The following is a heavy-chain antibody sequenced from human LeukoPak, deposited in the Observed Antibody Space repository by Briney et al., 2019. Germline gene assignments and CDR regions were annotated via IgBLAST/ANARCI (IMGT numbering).Heavy chain of an antibody. CDR1: GFTFSSYS. Sequence: GGSLRLSCAASGFTFSSYSMNWVRQAPGKGPEWVSSISSSSSYIYYADSVKGRFTISRDNAKNSLYLQMNSLRAEDTAVYYCARAPGGFDAFDIWGQGTMVTVSS. CDR3: ARAPGGFDAFDI. V-gene: IGHV3-21*01. J-gene: IGHJ3*02. CDR2: ISSSSSYI.